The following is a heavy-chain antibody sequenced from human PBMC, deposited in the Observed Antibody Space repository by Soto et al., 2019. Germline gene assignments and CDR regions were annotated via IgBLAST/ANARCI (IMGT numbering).Heavy chain of an antibody. D-gene: IGHD2-2*01. Sequence: EASVKVSCKASGGTFSSYAISWVRQAPGQGLEWMGGIIPIFGTANYAQKFQGRVTITADESTSTAYMELSSLRSEDTAVYYCARVCISTSCYYYYGMDVWGQGTTVTVSS. V-gene: IGHV1-69*13. CDR2: IIPIFGTA. CDR1: GGTFSSYA. J-gene: IGHJ6*02. CDR3: ARVCISTSCYYYYGMDV.